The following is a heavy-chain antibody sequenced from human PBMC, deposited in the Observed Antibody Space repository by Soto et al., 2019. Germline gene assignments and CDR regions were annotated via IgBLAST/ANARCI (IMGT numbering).Heavy chain of an antibody. Sequence: SETLSLTCTVSGGSINSGGYYWHWIRQQPGKGLEWIGYIYYSGSTSYNPSLKSRVTISVDTSKIHFSLNLTSVTAADTAVYFCARAQTIFGILTVFDSWGQGTLVTVSS. CDR3: ARAQTIFGILTVFDS. CDR1: GGSINSGGYY. CDR2: IYYSGST. D-gene: IGHD3-3*01. V-gene: IGHV4-31*02. J-gene: IGHJ4*02.